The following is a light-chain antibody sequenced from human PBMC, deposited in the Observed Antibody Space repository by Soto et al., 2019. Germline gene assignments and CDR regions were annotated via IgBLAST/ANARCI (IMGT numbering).Light chain of an antibody. V-gene: IGLV2-8*01. CDR1: SSDVGGYNY. Sequence: QSVLTQPPSASGSPGQSATISCTGTSSDVGGYNYVSWYQQHPGKAPKLMIYEVSKRPSGVPDRFSGSKSGNTASLTVSGLQAEDEADYYCSSYAGSNNRVYVFGTGTKVTVL. CDR2: EVS. J-gene: IGLJ1*01. CDR3: SSYAGSNNRVYV.